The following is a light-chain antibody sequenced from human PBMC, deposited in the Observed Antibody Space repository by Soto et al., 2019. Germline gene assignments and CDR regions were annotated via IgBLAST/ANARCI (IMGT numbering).Light chain of an antibody. Sequence: IVLIQSPATLSVSPGERATLSCRASQNISNYLIWYQQKPGQAPRLLIYDVSNRATDIPARFSGSGSGTDFTLTIGSLEPEDLAVYYCQQRSNWPRTFGQVTKVEIK. CDR2: DVS. J-gene: IGKJ1*01. V-gene: IGKV3-11*01. CDR1: QNISNY. CDR3: QQRSNWPRT.